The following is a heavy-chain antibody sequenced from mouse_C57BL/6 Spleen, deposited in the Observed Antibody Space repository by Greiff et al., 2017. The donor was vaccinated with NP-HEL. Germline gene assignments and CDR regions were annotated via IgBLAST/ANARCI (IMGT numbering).Heavy chain of an antibody. Sequence: VKLQESGAELARPGASVKMSCKASGYTFTSYTMHWVKQRPGQGLEWIGYINPSSGYTKYNQKFKDKATLTADKSSSTAYMQLSSLTSEDSAVYYCARDGNPRAMDYWGQGTSVTVSS. CDR3: ARDGNPRAMDY. J-gene: IGHJ4*01. D-gene: IGHD2-1*01. CDR2: INPSSGYT. V-gene: IGHV1-4*01. CDR1: GYTFTSYT.